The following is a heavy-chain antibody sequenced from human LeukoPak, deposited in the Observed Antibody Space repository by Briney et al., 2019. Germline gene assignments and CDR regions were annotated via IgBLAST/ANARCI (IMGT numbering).Heavy chain of an antibody. V-gene: IGHV1-2*02. CDR1: GYTLTGHY. Sequence: ASVKVSCKASGYTLTGHYMHWVRQAPGQGLEWMGWINPNSGGTNYAQKCQGRVTMTRDTSISTAYMELSRLRSDDTAVYYCARGLRTTVTEVGYWGQGTLVTVSS. D-gene: IGHD4-17*01. CDR3: ARGLRTTVTEVGY. J-gene: IGHJ4*02. CDR2: INPNSGGT.